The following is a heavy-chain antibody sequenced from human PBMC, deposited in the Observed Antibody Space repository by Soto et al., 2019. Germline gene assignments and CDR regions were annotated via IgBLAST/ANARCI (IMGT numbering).Heavy chain of an antibody. CDR3: ARDMSSGWLHYYYGMEV. V-gene: IGHV1-18*01. CDR2: ISAYNGNT. J-gene: IGHJ6*01. D-gene: IGHD6-19*01. Sequence: ASVKVSCKASGYTFTSYGISLVRQAPGQGPEWMGWISAYNGNTNYAQKLQGRVTMTTDTSTSTAYMELRSLRSDDTAVYYCARDMSSGWLHYYYGMEVWGQGTTVTLSS. CDR1: GYTFTSYG.